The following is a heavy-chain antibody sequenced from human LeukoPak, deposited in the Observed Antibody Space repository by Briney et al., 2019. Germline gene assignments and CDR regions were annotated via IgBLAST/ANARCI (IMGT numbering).Heavy chain of an antibody. CDR1: GYTFTGYY. CDR3: ARDCGIAAAGTFFDY. CDR2: INPSGGST. Sequence: GASVKVSCKASGYTFTGYYMHWVRQATGQGLEWMGIINPSGGSTSYAQKFQGRVTMTRDMSTSTVYMELSSLRSEDTAVYYCARDCGIAAAGTFFDYWGQGTLVTVSS. D-gene: IGHD6-13*01. J-gene: IGHJ4*02. V-gene: IGHV1-46*01.